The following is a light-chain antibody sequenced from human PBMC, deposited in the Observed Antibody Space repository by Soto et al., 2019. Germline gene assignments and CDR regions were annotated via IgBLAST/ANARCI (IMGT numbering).Light chain of an antibody. J-gene: IGLJ2*01. V-gene: IGLV8-61*01. CDR1: SGSVSSRYY. Sequence: QTVVTQEASLSVSPGGTVTLTCGLTSGSVSSRYYPSWYRQDPGQTPRTLIYSGDIRSSGVPDRFSGSILGSKAALTITGDRADDESVYYCVLYMKGDIRVFGGGTKLTVL. CDR2: SGD. CDR3: VLYMKGDIRV.